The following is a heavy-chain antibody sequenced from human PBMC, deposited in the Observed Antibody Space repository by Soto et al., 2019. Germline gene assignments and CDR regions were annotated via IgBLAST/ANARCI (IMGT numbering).Heavy chain of an antibody. CDR3: AGAFDI. CDR1: GFSFSSYN. V-gene: IGHV3-48*01. Sequence: EVQLVESGGGLVQPGGSLRLSCAASGFSFSSYNMNWVRQAPGKGLEWVSYISSSSSAIYYADSVKGRFIISRDNAKNALYLQMNSLRAEDTAVYYCAGAFDIWGQGTMVTVSS. J-gene: IGHJ3*02. CDR2: ISSSSSAI.